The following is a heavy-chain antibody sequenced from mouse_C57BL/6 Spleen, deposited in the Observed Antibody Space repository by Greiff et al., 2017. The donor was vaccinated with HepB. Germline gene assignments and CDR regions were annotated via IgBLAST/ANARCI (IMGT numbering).Heavy chain of an antibody. J-gene: IGHJ1*03. CDR3: ARPIYYDYNWYFDV. V-gene: IGHV1-64*01. CDR1: GYTFTSYW. D-gene: IGHD2-4*01. Sequence: QVQLQQPGAELVKPGASVKLSCKASGYTFTSYWMHWVKQRPGQGLEWIGMIHPNSGSTNYNEKFKSKATLTVDKSSSTAYMQLSSLTSEDSAVYYCARPIYYDYNWYFDVWGTGTTVTVSS. CDR2: IHPNSGST.